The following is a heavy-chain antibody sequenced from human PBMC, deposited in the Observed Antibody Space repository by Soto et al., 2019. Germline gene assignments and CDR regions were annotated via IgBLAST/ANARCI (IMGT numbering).Heavy chain of an antibody. D-gene: IGHD2-21*02. Sequence: PGESLKISCKGSGYSFTSYWIGWVRQMPFKCLEWMGIIYPGDSDTRYSPSFQGQVTISADKSISTAYLQWSSLKASDTSIYYSGSTYHNPSLKSRVTISVDTSKNQFSLKLSSVTAADTAVYYCARDPIEISTDNWNYAYYYYGMDVWGQGTTVTV. CDR3: GSTYHNPSLKSRVTISVDTSKNQFSLKLSSVTAADTAVYYCARDPIEISTDNWNYAYYYYGMDV. V-gene: IGHV5-51*01. CDR2: IYPGDSDT. CDR1: GYSFTSYW. J-gene: IGHJ6*02.